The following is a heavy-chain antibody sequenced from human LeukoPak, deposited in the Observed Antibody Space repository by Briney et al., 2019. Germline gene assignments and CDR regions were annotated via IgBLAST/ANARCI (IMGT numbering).Heavy chain of an antibody. D-gene: IGHD3-22*01. J-gene: IGHJ1*01. CDR1: GLTFSTYA. CDR3: AKDLSPFGSSGYSGFFQH. Sequence: GGSLRLSCAASGLTFSTYAMGWVRQPPGKGLEWVSTISGSGDKTYYADSVKGRSTISRDNSKNTVYLQMNSLRAEDTAVYFCAKDLSPFGSSGYSGFFQHWGQGTLVTVSS. V-gene: IGHV3-23*01. CDR2: ISGSGDKT.